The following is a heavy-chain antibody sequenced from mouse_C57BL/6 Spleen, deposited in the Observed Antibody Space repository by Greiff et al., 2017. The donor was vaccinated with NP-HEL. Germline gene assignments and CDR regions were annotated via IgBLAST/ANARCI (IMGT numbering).Heavy chain of an antibody. J-gene: IGHJ4*01. Sequence: QVQLQQPGAELVKPGDSVKLSCKASGYTFTSYWMHWVKQRPGQGLEWIGMIHPNSGSTNYNEKFKSKATLTVDKSSSTAYMQLSSLTSEDSAVYYCARGDRGYYAMDYWGQGTSVTVSS. CDR1: GYTFTSYW. V-gene: IGHV1-64*01. CDR2: IHPNSGST. D-gene: IGHD3-3*01. CDR3: ARGDRGYYAMDY.